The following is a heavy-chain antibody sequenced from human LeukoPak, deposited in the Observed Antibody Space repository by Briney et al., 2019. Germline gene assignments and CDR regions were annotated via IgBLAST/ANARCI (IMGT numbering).Heavy chain of an antibody. J-gene: IGHJ6*03. CDR1: GFTFSSYG. Sequence: GGSLRLSCAASGFTFSSYGMHWVRQAPGKGLEGVAVISYDGSNKYYADSVKGRFTISRDNSKNTLYLQMNSLRAEDTAVYYCAKEGSNYYYYMDVWGKGTTVAVSS. V-gene: IGHV3-30*18. CDR3: AKEGSNYYYYMDV. CDR2: ISYDGSNK.